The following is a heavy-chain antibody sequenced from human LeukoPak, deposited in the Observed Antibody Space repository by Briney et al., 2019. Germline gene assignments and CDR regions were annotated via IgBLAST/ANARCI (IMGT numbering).Heavy chain of an antibody. CDR1: GGSISSSSYY. D-gene: IGHD3-3*01. Sequence: PSETLSLTCTVSGGSISSSSYYWGWIRQPPGKGLEWIGSIYYSGSTYYNPSLKSRVTISVDTSKNQFSLKLSSVTAADTAVYYCAGYYDFWSGYYSDAFDIWGQGTIVTVSS. V-gene: IGHV4-39*01. CDR3: AGYYDFWSGYYSDAFDI. J-gene: IGHJ3*02. CDR2: IYYSGST.